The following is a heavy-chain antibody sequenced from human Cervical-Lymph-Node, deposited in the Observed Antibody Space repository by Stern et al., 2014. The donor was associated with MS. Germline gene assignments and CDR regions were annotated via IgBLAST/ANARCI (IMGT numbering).Heavy chain of an antibody. CDR1: GHPLSELA. J-gene: IGHJ4*02. Sequence: VQLVASGAEVKKPGASVTVSCNVSGHPLSELAIHWLRQLPTSGLEWLGPFDQQDGETGYAQRVQGRLPTTEDTTTGTAYMTLTALTSDDTAVYYCATDRGVKWGPGTLVAVSS. D-gene: IGHD3-10*01. V-gene: IGHV1-24*01. CDR2: FDQQDGET. CDR3: ATDRGVK.